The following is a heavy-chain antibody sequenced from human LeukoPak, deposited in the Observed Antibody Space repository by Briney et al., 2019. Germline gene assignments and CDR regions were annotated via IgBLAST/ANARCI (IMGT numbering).Heavy chain of an antibody. D-gene: IGHD3-16*01. J-gene: IGHJ4*02. CDR3: ARIFGGVRAQFDY. V-gene: IGHV3-30-3*01. CDR2: ISYDGSNK. CDR1: GFTFSSYA. Sequence: GGSLRLSCAASGFTFSSYAMHWVRQAPGKGLEWVAVISYDGSNKYYADSVKGRFTISRDNSKNTLYLQMNSLRAEDTAVYYCARIFGGVRAQFDYWGQGTLVTVSS.